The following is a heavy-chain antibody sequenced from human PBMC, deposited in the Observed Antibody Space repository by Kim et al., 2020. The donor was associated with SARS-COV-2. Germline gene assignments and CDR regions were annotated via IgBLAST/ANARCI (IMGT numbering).Heavy chain of an antibody. D-gene: IGHD3-10*01. CDR2: INHSGST. Sequence: SETLSLTCAVYGGSFSGYYWSWIRQPPGKGLEWIGEINHSGSTNYNPSLKSRVTISVDTSKNQFSLKLSSVTAADTAVYYCARGSGFVPHDYWGQGTLVTVSS. CDR1: GGSFSGYY. CDR3: ARGSGFVPHDY. J-gene: IGHJ4*02. V-gene: IGHV4-34*01.